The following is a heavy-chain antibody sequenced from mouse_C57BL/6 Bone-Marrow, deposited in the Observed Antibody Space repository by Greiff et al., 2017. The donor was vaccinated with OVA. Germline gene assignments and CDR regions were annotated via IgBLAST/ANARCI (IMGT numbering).Heavy chain of an antibody. V-gene: IGHV14-4*01. CDR3: HYYGSILYYFDY. Sequence: VQLQQSGAELVRPGASVKLSCTASGFNIKDDYMHWVKQRPEPGLEWIGWIDPENGDTEYASKFQGKATITADTSSNTAYLQLSSLTSEDTAVYYCHYYGSILYYFDYWGQGTTLTVSS. CDR2: IDPENGDT. CDR1: GFNIKDDY. J-gene: IGHJ2*01. D-gene: IGHD1-1*01.